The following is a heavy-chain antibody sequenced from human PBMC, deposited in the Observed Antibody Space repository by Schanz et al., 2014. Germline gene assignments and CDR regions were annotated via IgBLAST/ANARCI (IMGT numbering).Heavy chain of an antibody. Sequence: EVQLVESGGGLVQPGGSLRLSCAASGFSVGNKYMNWVRQAPGKGLEWVSFIYIGGNTYYADSVKGRFTIFRDNSKNTVYIQMNSLRAEDTAVYYCARGGPAYYFDDWGQGTLVTVSS. V-gene: IGHV3-66*01. CDR3: ARGGPAYYFDD. CDR2: IYIGGNT. CDR1: GFSVGNKY. J-gene: IGHJ4*02.